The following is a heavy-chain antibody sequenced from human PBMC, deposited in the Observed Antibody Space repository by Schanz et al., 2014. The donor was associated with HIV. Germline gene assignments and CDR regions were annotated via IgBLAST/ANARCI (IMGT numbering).Heavy chain of an antibody. CDR3: ASGRFGTVIWWGDAFDI. CDR2: IIPIFGTA. D-gene: IGHD1-26*01. V-gene: IGHV1-69*01. Sequence: QVWLVQSGAEVKKPGASVRVSCKASGYNFGNLDINWVRQAPGQGLEWMGGIIPIFGTANYARKFQGRVTITADESTSTAYMELSSLRSEDTAVYYCASGRFGTVIWWGDAFDIWGQGTMVTVSS. CDR1: GYNFGNLD. J-gene: IGHJ3*02.